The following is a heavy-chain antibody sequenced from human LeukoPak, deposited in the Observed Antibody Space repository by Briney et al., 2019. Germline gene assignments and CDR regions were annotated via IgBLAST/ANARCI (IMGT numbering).Heavy chain of an antibody. Sequence: PGGSLRLSCAASGFTFSSYGMHWVRQAQGKGLEWVAVISYDGSNKYYADSVKGRFTISRDNSRNTLYLQMNSLRAEDTAVYYCAKPCRADAFDIWGQGTMVTVSS. CDR3: AKPCRADAFDI. J-gene: IGHJ3*02. CDR1: GFTFSSYG. CDR2: ISYDGSNK. D-gene: IGHD5/OR15-5a*01. V-gene: IGHV3-30*18.